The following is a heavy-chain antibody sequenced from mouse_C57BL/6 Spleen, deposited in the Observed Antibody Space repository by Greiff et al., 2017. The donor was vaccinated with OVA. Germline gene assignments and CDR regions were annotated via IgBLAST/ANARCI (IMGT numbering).Heavy chain of an antibody. J-gene: IGHJ4*01. CDR3: ASLHYGSSYAMDY. Sequence: VQVVESGPGLVAPSQSLSITCTVSGFSLTSYGVDWVRQSPGKGLEWLGVIWGVGSTNYNSALKSRLSISKDNSKSQVFLKMNSLQTDDTAMYYCASLHYGSSYAMDYWGQGTSVTVSS. D-gene: IGHD1-1*01. CDR1: GFSLTSYG. CDR2: IWGVGST. V-gene: IGHV2-6*01.